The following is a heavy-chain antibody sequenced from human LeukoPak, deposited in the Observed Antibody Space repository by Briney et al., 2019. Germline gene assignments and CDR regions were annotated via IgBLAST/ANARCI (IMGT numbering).Heavy chain of an antibody. CDR1: GGTFSSYA. Sequence: SVKVSCKASGGTFSSYAISWVRQVPGQGLEWMGGIIPIFGTANYAQKFQGRVTITADESTSTAYMELSSLRSEDTAVYYCARDPELRFLESPDRYYYMDVWGKGTTVTVSS. D-gene: IGHD3-3*01. J-gene: IGHJ6*03. CDR2: IIPIFGTA. V-gene: IGHV1-69*13. CDR3: ARDPELRFLESPDRYYYMDV.